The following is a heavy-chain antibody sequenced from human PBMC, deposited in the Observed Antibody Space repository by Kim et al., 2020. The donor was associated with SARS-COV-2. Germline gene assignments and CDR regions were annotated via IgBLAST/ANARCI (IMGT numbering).Heavy chain of an antibody. V-gene: IGHV1-69*13. Sequence: SVKVSCKASGGTFSSYAISWVRQAPGQGLEWMGGIIPIFGTANYAQKFQGRVTITADESTSTAYMELSSLRSEDTAVYYCARDIPRAARIGYYGMDVWGQGTTVTVSS. CDR3: ARDIPRAARIGYYGMDV. J-gene: IGHJ6*02. D-gene: IGHD2-15*01. CDR2: IIPIFGTA. CDR1: GGTFSSYA.